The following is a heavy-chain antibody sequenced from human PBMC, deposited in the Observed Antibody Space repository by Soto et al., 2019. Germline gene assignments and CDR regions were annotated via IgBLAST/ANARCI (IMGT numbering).Heavy chain of an antibody. D-gene: IGHD3-10*01. J-gene: IGHJ4*02. CDR2: ISYDGSNK. Sequence: PGGSLRLSCAASGFTFSSYAMHWVRQAPGKGLEWVAVISYDGSNKYYADSVKGRFTISRDNSKNTLYLQMNSLRAEDTAVYYCARESRGVIDHWGQGTLVTVSS. CDR1: GFTFSSYA. V-gene: IGHV3-30-3*01. CDR3: ARESRGVIDH.